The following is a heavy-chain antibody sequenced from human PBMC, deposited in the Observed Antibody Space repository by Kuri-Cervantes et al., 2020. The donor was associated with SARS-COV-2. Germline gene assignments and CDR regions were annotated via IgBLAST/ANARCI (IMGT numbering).Heavy chain of an antibody. CDR2: TSYDGSNK. CDR1: GFTFSSYA. Sequence: GSLRLSCAASGFTFSSYAMHWVRQAPSKGLEWVAVTSYDGSNKYYADSVKGRFTISRDNAKNSLYLQMNSLRAEDTAVYYCARERYSYGLAWEPFDYWGQGTLVTVSS. J-gene: IGHJ4*02. CDR3: ARERYSYGLAWEPFDY. D-gene: IGHD5-18*01. V-gene: IGHV3-30-3*01.